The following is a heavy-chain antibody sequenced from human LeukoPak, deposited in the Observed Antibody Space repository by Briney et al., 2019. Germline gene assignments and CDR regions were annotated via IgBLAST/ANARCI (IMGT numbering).Heavy chain of an antibody. J-gene: IGHJ3*01. D-gene: IGHD6-13*01. CDR3: ARVQSSTWTGGAFDL. Sequence: GSLRLSCAASGFTFSSYAMHWVRPAPGKGLEWVAVISYDGSNKYYADSVKGRFTISRDNSKNTLYLQMNSLSAEDTAFYYCARVQSSTWTGGAFDLWGQGKMVTVSS. CDR1: GFTFSSYA. CDR2: ISYDGSNK. V-gene: IGHV3-30-3*01.